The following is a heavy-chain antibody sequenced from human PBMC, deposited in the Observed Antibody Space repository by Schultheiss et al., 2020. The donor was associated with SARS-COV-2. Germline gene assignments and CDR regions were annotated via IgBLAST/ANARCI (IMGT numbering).Heavy chain of an antibody. CDR1: GYTFTSYY. CDR2: IVPMFDTT. D-gene: IGHD6-19*01. J-gene: IGHJ6*02. V-gene: IGHV1-69*13. Sequence: SVKVSCKASGYTFTSYYMHWVRQAPGQGLEWMGGIVPMFDTTNYAQKFQGRVTITADESTRKAYMELSSLRSDDTAVYYCATNIAVAGTYGMDVWGQGTTVTVSS. CDR3: ATNIAVAGTYGMDV.